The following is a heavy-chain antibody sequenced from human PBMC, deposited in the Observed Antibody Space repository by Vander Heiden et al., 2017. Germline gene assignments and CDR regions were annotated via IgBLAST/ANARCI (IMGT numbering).Heavy chain of an antibody. V-gene: IGHV1-8*01. Sequence: QVQPVQSVAEAKKPGASVKASCKASGYAFTTYDINWVRQATGQGLEWMGWMNANTGNTGYAQKFQGRVTMTRKTYISTAYMELSGLTSEDTAVYYCARGGSIESTYGYDFWGQGSLVTVSS. CDR2: MNANTGNT. CDR1: GYAFTTYD. CDR3: ARGGSIESTYGYDF. J-gene: IGHJ4*02. D-gene: IGHD5-18*01.